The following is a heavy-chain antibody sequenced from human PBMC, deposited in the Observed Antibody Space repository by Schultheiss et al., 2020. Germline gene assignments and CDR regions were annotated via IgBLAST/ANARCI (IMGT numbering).Heavy chain of an antibody. D-gene: IGHD4-17*01. V-gene: IGHV3-11*04. J-gene: IGHJ4*02. CDR2: ISSSGSTI. CDR1: GFTFSDYY. CDR3: ASSGLDDYGDLPTRD. Sequence: GESLKISCAASGFTFSDYYMSWIRQAPGKGLEWVSYISSSGSTIYYADSVKGRFTISRDNSKNTLYLQMNSLRAEDTAVYYCASSGLDDYGDLPTRDWGQGTLVTVSS.